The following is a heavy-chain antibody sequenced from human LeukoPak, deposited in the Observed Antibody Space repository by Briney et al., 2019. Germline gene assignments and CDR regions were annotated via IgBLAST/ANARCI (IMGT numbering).Heavy chain of an antibody. J-gene: IGHJ3*02. CDR3: ARFGTVGASGDAFDI. V-gene: IGHV3-66*01. CDR1: GFTVSSNY. Sequence: GGSLRLSCAASGFTVSSNYMSWVRKAPGQGLDWVSVIYSGGSTYYSDYVTGRFTISRDNSKNTLYLQMNSLRAEDTAVYYCARFGTVGASGDAFDIWGQGTMVTVSS. CDR2: IYSGGST. D-gene: IGHD1-26*01.